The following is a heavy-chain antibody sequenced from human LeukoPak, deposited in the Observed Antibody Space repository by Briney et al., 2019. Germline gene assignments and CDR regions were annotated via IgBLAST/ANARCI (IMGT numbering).Heavy chain of an antibody. J-gene: IGHJ4*02. CDR2: INHSGST. Sequence: PSETLSLTCAVYGGSFSGYYWSWIRQPPGKGLEWIGEINHSGSTNYNPSLKSRVTISVDTSKNQFSLKLSSVTAADTAVYYCARSAYYYDSSGSNKNFDYWGQGTLVTVSS. V-gene: IGHV4-34*01. CDR3: ARSAYYYDSSGSNKNFDY. CDR1: GGSFSGYY. D-gene: IGHD3-22*01.